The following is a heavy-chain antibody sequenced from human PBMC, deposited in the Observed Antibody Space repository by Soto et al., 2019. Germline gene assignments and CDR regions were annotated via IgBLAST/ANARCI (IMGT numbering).Heavy chain of an antibody. J-gene: IGHJ5*02. V-gene: IGHV4-4*07. CDR3: ARGQRFSDWFDP. Sequence: SETLSLTCTISGGAIGSHYWTWIRQPAGKGLEWIGRIYSSGSTQYNPSLQSRVTMSLDTSKNQFSLRLESVTAADTAVYYCARGQRFSDWFDPWGQGTLVTV. CDR2: IYSSGST. D-gene: IGHD3-3*01. CDR1: GGAIGSHY.